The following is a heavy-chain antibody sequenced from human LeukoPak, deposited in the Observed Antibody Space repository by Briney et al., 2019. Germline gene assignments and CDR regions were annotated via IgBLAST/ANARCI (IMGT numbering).Heavy chain of an antibody. J-gene: IGHJ4*02. CDR1: GFPFTLYN. Sequence: GGSLRLSCEVSGFPFTLYNMNWVRQAPGKGLEWLSYISSSTNTIYYADSVKGRFTISRDNAKNSLYLQMNGLGAEDTAVYYCARDNVLLWFGDPGGLEYWGQGTLVTVSS. CDR3: ARDNVLLWFGDPGGLEY. CDR2: ISSSTNTI. D-gene: IGHD3-10*01. V-gene: IGHV3-48*04.